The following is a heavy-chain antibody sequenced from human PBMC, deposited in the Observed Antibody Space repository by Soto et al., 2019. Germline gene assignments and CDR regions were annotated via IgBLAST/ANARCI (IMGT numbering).Heavy chain of an antibody. Sequence: SETLSLTCTVSGGSISSSSYYWGWIRQPPGKGLEWIGSIYYSGSTYYNPSLKSRVTISVDTSKNQFSLKLSSVTAADTAVYYCVVRVVAAALGIGFDYWGQGTLDTVSS. CDR1: GGSISSSSYY. J-gene: IGHJ4*02. CDR3: VVRVVAAALGIGFDY. V-gene: IGHV4-39*01. D-gene: IGHD2-15*01. CDR2: IYYSGST.